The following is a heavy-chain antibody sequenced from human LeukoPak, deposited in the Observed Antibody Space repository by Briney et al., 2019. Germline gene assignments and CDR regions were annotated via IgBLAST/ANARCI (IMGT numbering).Heavy chain of an antibody. Sequence: PGGSLRLSCGASGFSFSSYVMHWVRQAPGTGLEWVSAISCNGGSTYYADSVKGRFTISRDNSKSTLSLQMSSLRAEDTAVYYCAKGGRMVRGVIVTNYYFDYWGQGTLVTVSS. V-gene: IGHV3-23*01. CDR1: GFSFSSYV. J-gene: IGHJ4*02. D-gene: IGHD3-10*01. CDR3: AKGGRMVRGVIVTNYYFDY. CDR2: ISCNGGST.